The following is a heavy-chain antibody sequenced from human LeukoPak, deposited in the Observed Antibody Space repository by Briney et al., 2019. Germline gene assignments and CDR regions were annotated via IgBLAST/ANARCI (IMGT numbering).Heavy chain of an antibody. Sequence: SETLSLTCAVYGGSFSGYYWSWIRQPPGKGLEWIGEINHSGSTNYNPSLKSRVTISVDTSKNQFSLKLSSVTAADTAVYYCARQYYYGSGSYSPYWGQGTLVTVSS. CDR2: INHSGST. J-gene: IGHJ4*02. CDR3: ARQYYYGSGSYSPY. D-gene: IGHD3-10*01. CDR1: GGSFSGYY. V-gene: IGHV4-34*01.